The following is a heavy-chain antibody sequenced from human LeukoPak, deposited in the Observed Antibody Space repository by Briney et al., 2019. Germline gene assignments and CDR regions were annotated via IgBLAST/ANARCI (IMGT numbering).Heavy chain of an antibody. Sequence: ASVKVSCKASGYTFSDYFMHWVRQAPGQGLEWMGWINANSGGTIYAQKFQGRVTMTRDTSISTAYMDLSGLRSDDTAVYYCARDGTGVDSWGQGTLVTVSS. CDR2: INANSGGT. V-gene: IGHV1-2*02. CDR3: ARDGTGVDS. D-gene: IGHD1/OR15-1a*01. CDR1: GYTFSDYF. J-gene: IGHJ4*02.